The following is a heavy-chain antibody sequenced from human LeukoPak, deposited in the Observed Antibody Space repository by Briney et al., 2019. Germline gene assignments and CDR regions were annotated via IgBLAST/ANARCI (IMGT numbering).Heavy chain of an antibody. J-gene: IGHJ5*02. Sequence: SETLSLTCTVSGGSISSYYWSWIRQPPGKGLEWIGYIYYSGSTNYNPSLKSRVTISVDTSKNQFSLKLSSVTAADTAVYYCARGGDSSGWYRGVYNWFDPWGQGTLVTVSS. CDR1: GGSISSYY. V-gene: IGHV4-59*01. D-gene: IGHD6-19*01. CDR3: ARGGDSSGWYRGVYNWFDP. CDR2: IYYSGST.